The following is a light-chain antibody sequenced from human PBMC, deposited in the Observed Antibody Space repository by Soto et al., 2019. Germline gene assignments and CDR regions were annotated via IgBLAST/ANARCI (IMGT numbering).Light chain of an antibody. CDR2: GAS. J-gene: IGKJ5*01. CDR3: QQRSNWPIT. Sequence: EILLTQPPANLSLSPVAIATLAWRGCQSLSSNLAWYQQKPGQAPRLLIYGASTRATGIPARFSGSGSGTEFTLTISSLQSEDFAVYYCQQRSNWPITFGQGTRLEIK. CDR1: QSLSSN. V-gene: IGKV3-15*01.